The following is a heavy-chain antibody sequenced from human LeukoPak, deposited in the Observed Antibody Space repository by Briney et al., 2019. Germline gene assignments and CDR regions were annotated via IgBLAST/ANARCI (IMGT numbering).Heavy chain of an antibody. Sequence: LSGGSLRLSCAASGFTFSRYWVSWVRQAPGKGLEWVANINEDGSGKYYVDSVKGRFTISRDNAKNSLYLQMNSLTAEDTAIYYCARHEENPGFSSQWGQGTLVTVSS. CDR3: ARHEENPGFSSQ. J-gene: IGHJ4*02. CDR2: INEDGSGK. D-gene: IGHD6-19*01. V-gene: IGHV3-7*01. CDR1: GFTFSRYW.